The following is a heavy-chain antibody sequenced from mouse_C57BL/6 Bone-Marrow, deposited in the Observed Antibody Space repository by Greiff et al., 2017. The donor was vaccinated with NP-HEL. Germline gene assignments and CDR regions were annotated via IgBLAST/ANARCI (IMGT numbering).Heavy chain of an antibody. V-gene: IGHV1-26*01. CDR3: AATDSYGTLDY. J-gene: IGHJ2*01. D-gene: IGHD2-1*01. CDR1: GYTFTDYY. CDR2: INPNNGGT. Sequence: EVQLQQSGPELVKPGASVKISCKASGYTFTDYYMNWVKQSHGKSLEWIGDINPNNGGTSYNQKFKGKATLTVDKSSSTAYMEHRSLTSEDSAVYYCAATDSYGTLDYWGQGTTLTVSS.